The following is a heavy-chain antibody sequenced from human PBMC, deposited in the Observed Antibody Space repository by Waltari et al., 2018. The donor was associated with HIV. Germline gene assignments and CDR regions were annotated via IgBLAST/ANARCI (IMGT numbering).Heavy chain of an antibody. V-gene: IGHV4-61*02. J-gene: IGHJ4*02. Sequence: QVQLQESGPGLVKPSQTLSLTCTVSGGSISSGNYYWNWIREPAGKGLEWIGRIYASGSTNYNHSLKSRVTISVDTSKNQFALKLSSVTAADTAVYYCAREDTAMVYYFDYWGQGTLVTVSS. CDR3: AREDTAMVYYFDY. CDR1: GGSISSGNYY. CDR2: IYASGST. D-gene: IGHD5-18*01.